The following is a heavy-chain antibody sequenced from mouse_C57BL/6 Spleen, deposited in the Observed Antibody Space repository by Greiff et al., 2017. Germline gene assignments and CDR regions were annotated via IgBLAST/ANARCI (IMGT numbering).Heavy chain of an antibody. CDR1: GYTFTSYW. D-gene: IGHD1-1*01. CDR3: ARRLLRYDSDY. Sequence: QVQLQQPGAELVKPGASVKLSCKASGYTFTSYWMQWVKQRPGQGLEWIGEINPSDSYTNYNQKFKGKATLTVDTSSSTAYMPLSSLTSEYSAVYYCARRLLRYDSDYWGQGTTLTVSS. J-gene: IGHJ2*01. CDR2: INPSDSYT. V-gene: IGHV1-50*01.